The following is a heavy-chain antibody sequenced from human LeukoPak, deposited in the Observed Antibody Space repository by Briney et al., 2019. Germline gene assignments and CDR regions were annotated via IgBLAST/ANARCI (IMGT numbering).Heavy chain of an antibody. V-gene: IGHV4-39*01. D-gene: IGHD5-12*01. CDR2: IYYSGST. J-gene: IGHJ4*02. Sequence: PSETLSLTCTVSGGSISSSSYYWGWIRQPPGKGLEWIGSIYYSGSTYYNPSLKSRVTISVDTSKNQFSLKLSSVTAADTAVYYCARHVVATMMGGEFDYWGQGTLVTVSS. CDR3: ARHVVATMMGGEFDY. CDR1: GGSISSSSYY.